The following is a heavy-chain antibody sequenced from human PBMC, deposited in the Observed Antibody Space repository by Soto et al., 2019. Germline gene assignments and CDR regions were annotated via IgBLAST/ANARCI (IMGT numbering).Heavy chain of an antibody. D-gene: IGHD6-13*01. Sequence: PSETLPLTCAVSGGTISNTYCWTWVSQPQGKGLEWIGEIYHSGSTNYKPSVTSRVTLSLDKSKNQFSLNLSSVTAADTAVYYCARASSSSWGYYFDYWGQGTPVTV. CDR1: GGTISNTYC. CDR3: ARASSSSWGYYFDY. J-gene: IGHJ4*02. V-gene: IGHV4-4*02. CDR2: IYHSGST.